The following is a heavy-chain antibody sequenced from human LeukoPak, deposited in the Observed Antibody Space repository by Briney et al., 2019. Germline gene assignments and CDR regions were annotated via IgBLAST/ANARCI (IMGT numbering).Heavy chain of an antibody. D-gene: IGHD3-10*01. CDR1: GYTLTELS. V-gene: IGHV1-24*01. Sequence: ASVKVSCKVSGYTLTELSMHWVRQAPGKGLEWMGGFDPEDGETIYAQKFQGRVTMTEDTSTDTAYMELSSLRSEDTAVYYCATDGPNHYGSGSYYDYWGQGTLVTVSS. CDR2: FDPEDGET. J-gene: IGHJ4*02. CDR3: ATDGPNHYGSGSYYDY.